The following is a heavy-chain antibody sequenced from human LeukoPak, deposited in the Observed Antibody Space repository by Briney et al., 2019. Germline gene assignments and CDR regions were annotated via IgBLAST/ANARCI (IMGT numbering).Heavy chain of an antibody. CDR2: INHSGST. D-gene: IGHD3-22*01. V-gene: IGHV4-34*01. CDR1: GGSFSGYY. CDR3: ARIVVAHYCYYGMDV. J-gene: IGHJ6*02. Sequence: SETLSLTCAVYGGSFSGYYWSWIRQPPGKGLEWIGEINHSGSTNYNPSLKSRVTISVDTSKNQFSLKLSSVTAADTAVYYCARIVVAHYCYYGMDVWGQGTTVTVSS.